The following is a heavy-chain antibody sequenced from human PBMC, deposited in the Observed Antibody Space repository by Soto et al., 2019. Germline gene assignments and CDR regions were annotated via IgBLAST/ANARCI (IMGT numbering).Heavy chain of an antibody. D-gene: IGHD6-13*01. Sequence: SSVKVSCKAAGGTFSSYSISWVRQAPGQGLEWMGGVVPIFGTANYAQRVQGRITISADAPTSTAYMELRSLRSEDTAVYYCARTNLDHITWYGWSDSWGQGTPVTVSS. V-gene: IGHV1-69*13. CDR1: GGTFSSYS. J-gene: IGHJ5*01. CDR3: ARTNLDHITWYGWSDS. CDR2: VVPIFGTA.